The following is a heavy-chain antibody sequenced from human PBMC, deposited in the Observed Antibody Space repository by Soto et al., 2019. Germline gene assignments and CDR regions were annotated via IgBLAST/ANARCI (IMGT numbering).Heavy chain of an antibody. J-gene: IGHJ6*02. CDR1: GFSFSSYA. D-gene: IGHD2-2*02. V-gene: IGHV3-23*01. CDR3: ANHRGSYCSRTSCYTFDYSYYDIDL. Sequence: PGGSLRRSCAASGFSFSSYAMSWVRQAPGKGLEWVSAISGSGGSTYDAAYVKGRFTLSRENSKNTLYLQMNSLSAEDTAVYDCANHRGSYCSRTSCYTFDYSYYDIDLWRQRTTVTVPS. CDR2: ISGSGGST.